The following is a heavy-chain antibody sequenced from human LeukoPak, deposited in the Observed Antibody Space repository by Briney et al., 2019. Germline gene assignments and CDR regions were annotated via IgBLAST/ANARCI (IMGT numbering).Heavy chain of an antibody. CDR2: INDRGGT. V-gene: IGHV4-34*01. CDR3: AREKYMLRGVPDY. D-gene: IGHD3-10*01. Sequence: SETLSLTCAVYGGSFTGYYWNWIRQPPGKGLEWIGEINDRGGTDYNPSLRSRLTISVDTSKNQFSLKLSSVTAADTAVYYCAREKYMLRGVPDYRGQGTLVTVSS. CDR1: GGSFTGYY. J-gene: IGHJ4*02.